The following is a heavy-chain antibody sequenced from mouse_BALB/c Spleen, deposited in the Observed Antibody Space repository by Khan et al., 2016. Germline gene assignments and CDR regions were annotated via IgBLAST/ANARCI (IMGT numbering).Heavy chain of an antibody. Sequence: EVELVESGGGLVQPGGSLRLSCATSGFTFTDYYISWVRQPPGKALEWLGFIRNKANGYTTEYSASVKGKFTISRDNSPNILYLPMNTLIAEDSATYSCARDMLTWVYWYFDVWGAGTTVTVSS. CDR1: GFTFTDYY. CDR2: IRNKANGYTT. J-gene: IGHJ1*01. CDR3: ARDMLTWVYWYFDV. V-gene: IGHV7-3*02.